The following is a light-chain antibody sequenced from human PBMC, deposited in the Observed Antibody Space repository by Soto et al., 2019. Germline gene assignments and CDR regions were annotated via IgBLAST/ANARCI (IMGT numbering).Light chain of an antibody. CDR2: EVS. J-gene: IGLJ1*01. V-gene: IGLV2-14*01. CDR1: SSDVGGYNY. CDR3: NSYASSGTLV. Sequence: QSALTQPASVSGSPGQSITLSCTGTSSDVGGYNYVSWYQQHPGKAPKLMIYEVSNRPSGVSNRFSGSKSGNTASLTISGLQAEDEADYYCNSYASSGTLVFGTGTKVHRP.